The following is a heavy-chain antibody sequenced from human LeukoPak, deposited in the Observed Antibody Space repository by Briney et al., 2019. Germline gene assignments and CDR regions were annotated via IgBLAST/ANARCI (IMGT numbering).Heavy chain of an antibody. CDR3: ARYREYCSGGSCKGYYYGMDV. Sequence: SQTLSLTCTVSGGSISSGDYYWSWMRQPPGKGLEWIGYIYYSGSNYYTPSLKSRVTISVDTSKNQFSLKLSSVTAAATAVYYCARYREYCSGGSCKGYYYGMDVWGKGTTVTVSS. V-gene: IGHV4-30-4*01. J-gene: IGHJ6*04. CDR2: IYYSGSN. CDR1: GGSISSGDYY. D-gene: IGHD2-15*01.